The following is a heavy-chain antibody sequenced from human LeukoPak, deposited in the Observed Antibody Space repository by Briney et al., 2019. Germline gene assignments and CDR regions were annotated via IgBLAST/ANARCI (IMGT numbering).Heavy chain of an antibody. J-gene: IGHJ4*02. CDR1: GYSFTSYW. V-gene: IGHV5-51*01. D-gene: IGHD6-13*01. Sequence: GESLKISCKGSGYSFTSYWIGWVRQMPGKGLEWMGIIYPGDSDTRYSPSFQGQVTISADKSISTAYLHWSSLKASDTAMYYCAGSRIAAAGSWDYWGQGTLVTVSS. CDR2: IYPGDSDT. CDR3: AGSRIAAAGSWDY.